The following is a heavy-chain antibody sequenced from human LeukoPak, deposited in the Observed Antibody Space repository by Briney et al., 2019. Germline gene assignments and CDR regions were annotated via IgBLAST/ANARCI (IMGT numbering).Heavy chain of an antibody. V-gene: IGHV4-34*01. Sequence: SETLSLTCTVSGDSISSYYWSWIRQPPGKGLEWIGEINHSGSTNYNPSLKSRVTISVDTSKNQFSLKLSSVTAADTAVYYCARGRPLSGYFDLWGRGTLVTVSS. CDR3: ARGRPLSGYFDL. CDR2: INHSGST. J-gene: IGHJ2*01. CDR1: GDSISSYY.